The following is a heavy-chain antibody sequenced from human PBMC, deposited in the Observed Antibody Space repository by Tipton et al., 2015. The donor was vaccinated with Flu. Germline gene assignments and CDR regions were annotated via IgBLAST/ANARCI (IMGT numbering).Heavy chain of an antibody. CDR2: VNPEDGET. CDR3: AHLLEGPGYYDVDV. CDR1: GYTFTDYY. V-gene: IGHV1-69-2*01. J-gene: IGHJ6*02. Sequence: VQLVQSGPEVKRPGATVKVSCKVSGYTFTDYYMHWVQEAPGKGLEWMGFVNPEDGETMFAGKFQGRVTMTADTSTETFYMELSSLRSEDTAVYYCAHLLEGPGYYDVDVWGQGTTVTVSS. D-gene: IGHD3-10*01.